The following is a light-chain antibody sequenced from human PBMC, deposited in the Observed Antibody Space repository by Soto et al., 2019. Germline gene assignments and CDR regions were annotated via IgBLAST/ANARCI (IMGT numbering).Light chain of an antibody. V-gene: IGKV1-9*01. CDR2: AAS. Sequence: IQLTQSPSSLSASVGDRVTITCRASQGISSYLAWYQQKPGKAPKLLIYAASTLQSGVPSRFSGIGSGTDFPLTISSLQPEDFATYYCQQLNSYPPVFGPGTKVDIK. CDR1: QGISSY. CDR3: QQLNSYPPV. J-gene: IGKJ3*01.